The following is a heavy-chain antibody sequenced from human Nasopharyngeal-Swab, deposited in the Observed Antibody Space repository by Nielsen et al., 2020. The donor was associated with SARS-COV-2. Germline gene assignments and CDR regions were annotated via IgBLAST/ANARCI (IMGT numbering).Heavy chain of an antibody. Sequence: GESLKISCAASGFTFSDYYMNWVRQAPGKGLEWVSSISSSSSYIYYADSVKGRFTISRDNAKNSLYLQMNSLRAEDTAVYYCARAYDLWFGEQGDFDPWGQGTLVTVSS. V-gene: IGHV3-21*01. D-gene: IGHD3-10*01. CDR3: ARAYDLWFGEQGDFDP. CDR2: ISSSSSYI. J-gene: IGHJ5*02. CDR1: GFTFSDYY.